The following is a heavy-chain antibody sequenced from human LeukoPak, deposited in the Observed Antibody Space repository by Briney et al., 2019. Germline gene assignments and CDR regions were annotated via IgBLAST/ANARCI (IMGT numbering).Heavy chain of an antibody. D-gene: IGHD3-9*01. CDR3: ARGLGPFDSFDY. Sequence: GGSLRLSCAASGFTFSSYGMHWVRQAPGKGLEWVAVIWYDGSNKYYADSVKSRFTISRDNSKNTLYLQMNSLRAEDTAVYYCARGLGPFDSFDYWGQGTLVTVSS. V-gene: IGHV3-33*01. CDR2: IWYDGSNK. CDR1: GFTFSSYG. J-gene: IGHJ4*02.